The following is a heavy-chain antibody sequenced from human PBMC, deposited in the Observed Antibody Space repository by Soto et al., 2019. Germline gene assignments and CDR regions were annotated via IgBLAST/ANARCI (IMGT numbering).Heavy chain of an antibody. CDR1: GGSISRGGYY. D-gene: IGHD2-2*01. Sequence: QVHLQESGPGLVKPSQTLSLPCTVSGGSISRGGYYWSWFRKHQGKGLEWIGYIYYSGSTYYNPSLKSRVTISVDTSKNQFSLKLSSVTAADTAVYYCARGQCSSTSCTFDYWGQGTLVTVSS. V-gene: IGHV4-31*03. CDR3: ARGQCSSTSCTFDY. CDR2: IYYSGST. J-gene: IGHJ4*02.